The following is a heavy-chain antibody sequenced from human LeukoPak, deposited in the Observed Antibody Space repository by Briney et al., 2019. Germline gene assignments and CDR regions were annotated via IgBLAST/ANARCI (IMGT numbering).Heavy chain of an antibody. CDR3: AKGGSDSSGYYSLYYYYYMDV. D-gene: IGHD3-22*01. Sequence: PGGSLRLSCATSGFTFSNYFMNWVRQAPGQGLEWISWISDGGSAIYYSDSVKGRFTISRDDSKNSLYLQMNSLRAEDTAVYYCAKGGSDSSGYYSLYYYYYMDVWGQGTLVTVSS. J-gene: IGHJ6*03. CDR2: ISDGGSAI. V-gene: IGHV3-48*01. CDR1: GFTFSNYF.